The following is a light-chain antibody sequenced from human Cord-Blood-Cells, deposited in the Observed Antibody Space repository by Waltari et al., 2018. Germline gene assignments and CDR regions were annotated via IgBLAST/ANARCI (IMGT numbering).Light chain of an antibody. Sequence: DIQMTHSPSSPSAFVGDRFTITCRASQSISSYLNWYQQNPGKAPKLLIYAASSLQSGVPSRFSGSGSGTDFTLTISSLQPEDFATYYCQQSYSTPRTFGQGTKLEIK. CDR3: QQSYSTPRT. J-gene: IGKJ2*01. V-gene: IGKV1-39*01. CDR2: AAS. CDR1: QSISSY.